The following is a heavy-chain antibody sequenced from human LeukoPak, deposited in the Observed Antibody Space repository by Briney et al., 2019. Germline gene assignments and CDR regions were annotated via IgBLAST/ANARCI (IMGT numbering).Heavy chain of an antibody. J-gene: IGHJ4*02. CDR1: GFTFSSYS. Sequence: GGSLRLSCAASGFTFSSYSMNWVRQAPGKGLEWVSSSSRSSTYTYYADSVEGRFTISSDNAKNLLYLQMNSLRAEDTAVYYCARVLRYFDWLPPSFDYWGQGTLVTVSS. CDR2: SSRSSTYT. CDR3: ARVLRYFDWLPPSFDY. D-gene: IGHD3-9*01. V-gene: IGHV3-21*06.